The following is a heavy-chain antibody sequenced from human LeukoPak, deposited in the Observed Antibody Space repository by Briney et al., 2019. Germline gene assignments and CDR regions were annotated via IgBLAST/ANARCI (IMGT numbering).Heavy chain of an antibody. CDR2: ISGVASDI. CDR3: ARGGAHGMDV. D-gene: IGHD1-26*01. CDR1: GFTFSDYY. V-gene: IGHV3-11*01. Sequence: GGCLRLSCAASGFTFSDYYMTWIRQAPGKGLEWVSYISGVASDIHYADSVKGRFTISRDNAKNSVYLQMNSLRVEDTAVYYCARGGAHGMDVWGQGTTVTVSS. J-gene: IGHJ6*02.